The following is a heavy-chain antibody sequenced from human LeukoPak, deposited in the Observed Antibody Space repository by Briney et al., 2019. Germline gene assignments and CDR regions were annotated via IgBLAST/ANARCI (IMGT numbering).Heavy chain of an antibody. CDR2: INHSGST. CDR1: GGSFSGYY. D-gene: IGHD3-22*01. Sequence: SETLSLTCAVYGGSFSGYYWSWIRQPPGKGLEWIGEINHSGSTYYNPSLKSRVTISVDRSKNQFSLKLSSVTAADTAVYYCARAGLGTNFDYWGQGTLVTVSS. V-gene: IGHV4-34*01. J-gene: IGHJ4*02. CDR3: ARAGLGTNFDY.